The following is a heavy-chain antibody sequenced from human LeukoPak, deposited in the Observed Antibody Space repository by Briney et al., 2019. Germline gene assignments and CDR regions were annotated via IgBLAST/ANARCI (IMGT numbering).Heavy chain of an antibody. CDR1: GYTFTNYY. V-gene: IGHV1-46*01. CDR2: INPGGGNT. CDR3: ARDRTAMARGTDRNWFDP. J-gene: IGHJ5*02. D-gene: IGHD3-10*01. Sequence: ASVKVSCKASGYTFTNYYMHWVRQAPGQGLEWMGLINPGGGNTNYAQNFQGRVTMTRDTSISTAYMELSRLRSDDTAVYYCARDRTAMARGTDRNWFDPWGQGTLVTVSS.